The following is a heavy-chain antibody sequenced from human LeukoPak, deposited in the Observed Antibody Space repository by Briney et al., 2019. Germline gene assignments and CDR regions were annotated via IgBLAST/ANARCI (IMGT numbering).Heavy chain of an antibody. D-gene: IGHD3-3*01. Sequence: PSETLSLTCAVYGGSFSGYYWSWIRQPPGKGLEWIGSIYYSGSTYYNPSLKSRVTISVDTSKNQFSLKLSSVTAADTAVYYCARGSPKRITILRYFDLWGRGTLVTVSS. V-gene: IGHV4-34*01. CDR1: GGSFSGYY. CDR3: ARGSPKRITILRYFDL. J-gene: IGHJ2*01. CDR2: IYYSGST.